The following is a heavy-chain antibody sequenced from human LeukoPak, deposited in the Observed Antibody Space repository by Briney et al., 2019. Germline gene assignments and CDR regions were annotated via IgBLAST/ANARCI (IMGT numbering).Heavy chain of an antibody. CDR1: GFTFTSSG. Sequence: SVKVSCKASGFTFTSSGVQWVRQARGQRLEWIGWIVVGSGNTNYAQKFQERVTITRDMSTSTAYMELSSLRSEDTAVYYCAAASTVSSGGYFDYWGQGTLVTVSS. CDR2: IVVGSGNT. D-gene: IGHD4-17*01. CDR3: AAASTVSSGGYFDY. J-gene: IGHJ4*02. V-gene: IGHV1-58*01.